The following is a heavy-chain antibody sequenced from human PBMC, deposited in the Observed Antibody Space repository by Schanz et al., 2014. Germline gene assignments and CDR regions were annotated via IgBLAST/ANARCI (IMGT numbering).Heavy chain of an antibody. J-gene: IGHJ4*02. Sequence: EVQLVESGGGLVQPGGSLRLSCAASGFTFNDYWMHWVRQAPGKGLVWVSRINSDGRSTNYADSVKGRFSISRDNARNTLHLQMNSLRAEDTAVYYCTRDTDYHFDYWGQGTLVTVSS. CDR2: INSDGRST. D-gene: IGHD4-17*01. V-gene: IGHV3-74*01. CDR1: GFTFNDYW. CDR3: TRDTDYHFDY.